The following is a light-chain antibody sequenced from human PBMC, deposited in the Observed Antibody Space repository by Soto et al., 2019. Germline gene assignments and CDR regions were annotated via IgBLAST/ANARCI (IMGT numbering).Light chain of an antibody. CDR2: RAS. Sequence: EIVMTQSPAILSVSPGGRATLSCRASQSVKTYLAWYQHKPGQPPRLLFYRASSRATDIPARFRASGSGTDFSLTISSLQSEDFAIYYCQQYNTWPPRYTFGQGTKLEI. J-gene: IGKJ2*01. CDR3: QQYNTWPPRYT. V-gene: IGKV3-15*01. CDR1: QSVKTY.